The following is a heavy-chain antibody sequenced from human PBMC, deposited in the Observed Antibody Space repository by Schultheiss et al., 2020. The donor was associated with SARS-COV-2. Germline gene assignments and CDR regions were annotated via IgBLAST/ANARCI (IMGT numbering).Heavy chain of an antibody. J-gene: IGHJ6*02. CDR2: IIPIFGTA. D-gene: IGHD6-6*01. CDR3: ARSTAARPHYYYYYGMDV. CDR1: GGTFSSYA. Sequence: SVKVSCKASGGTFSSYAISWVRQAPGQGLEWMGGIIPIFGTANYAQNFQGRVTITADESTSTAYMELSSLRSEDTAVYYCARSTAARPHYYYYYGMDVWGQGTTVTVSS. V-gene: IGHV1-69*13.